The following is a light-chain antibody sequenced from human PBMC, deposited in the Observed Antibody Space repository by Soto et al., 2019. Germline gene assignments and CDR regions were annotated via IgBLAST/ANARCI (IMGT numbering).Light chain of an antibody. Sequence: DVPMTQSPSSLSASVGDRVTITCQASHDISDYLNWYQYKPGEAPKLLIYDASKLEAGVPSRFSGRGSGTDFTFSISSLQPEDIATYYCQQYDNVPLTFGGGTKVEIK. J-gene: IGKJ4*01. CDR2: DAS. CDR3: QQYDNVPLT. CDR1: HDISDY. V-gene: IGKV1-33*01.